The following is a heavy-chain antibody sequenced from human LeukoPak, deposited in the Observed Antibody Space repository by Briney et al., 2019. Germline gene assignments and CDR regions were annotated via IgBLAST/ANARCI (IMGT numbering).Heavy chain of an antibody. D-gene: IGHD3-10*01. CDR2: IYYSGST. V-gene: IGHV4-59*01. CDR3: ARAAMVRGVIRFPADY. CDR1: GGSISSYY. Sequence: SETLSLTCTVSGGSISSYYWSWIRQPPGKGLEWTGYIYYSGSTNYNPSLKSRVTISVDTSKNQFSLKLSSVTAADTAVYYCARAAMVRGVIRFPADYWGQGTLVTVSS. J-gene: IGHJ4*02.